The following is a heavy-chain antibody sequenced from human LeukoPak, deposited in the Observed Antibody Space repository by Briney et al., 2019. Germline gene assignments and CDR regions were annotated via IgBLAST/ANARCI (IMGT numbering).Heavy chain of an antibody. CDR2: ISWNSGSI. J-gene: IGHJ4*02. V-gene: IGHV3-9*01. CDR1: GSTFDDYA. D-gene: IGHD2-2*01. Sequence: SGRSLRLSCAASGSTFDDYAMHWVRQAPGKGLEWVSGISWNSGSIGYADSVKGRFTISRDNAKNSLYLQMNSLRAEDTALYYCAAAPYQLLRTPMDYWGQGTLVTVSS. CDR3: AAAPYQLLRTPMDY.